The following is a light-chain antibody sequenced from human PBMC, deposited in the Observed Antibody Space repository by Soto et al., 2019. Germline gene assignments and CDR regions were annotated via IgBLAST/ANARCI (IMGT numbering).Light chain of an antibody. V-gene: IGKV1-39*01. J-gene: IGKJ5*01. CDR3: QPSYSTLLT. Sequence: EIQMTQSPSSLSASVGDRFTITCLASQSISSYLNWYQQKPGKAPKLLIYAASSLQSGVPSRFSGSGSGTDFTLTISSLQPEDFATYYCQPSYSTLLTFGQGTRLEIK. CDR1: QSISSY. CDR2: AAS.